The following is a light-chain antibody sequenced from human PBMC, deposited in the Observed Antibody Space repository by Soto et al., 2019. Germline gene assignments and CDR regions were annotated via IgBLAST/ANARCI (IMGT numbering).Light chain of an antibody. J-gene: IGKJ1*01. Sequence: DIVMTQSPLSLPVTPGEPASISCRSSQSLLHSNGYNYLDWYLQKPGQSPQLLIYLGSNRASGVPDRFSGSGSGTDFTLKISRVEAEDVGVYYCRHPLQSWTFGQGTKGEI. V-gene: IGKV2-28*01. CDR3: RHPLQSWT. CDR2: LGS. CDR1: QSLLHSNGYNY.